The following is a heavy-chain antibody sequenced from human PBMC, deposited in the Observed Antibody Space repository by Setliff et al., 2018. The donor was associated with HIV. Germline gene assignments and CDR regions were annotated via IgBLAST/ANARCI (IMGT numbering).Heavy chain of an antibody. CDR1: GFTFSSYA. Sequence: GGSLRLSCAASGFTFSSYAMSWVRQAPGKGLEWVSAISGSGGSTYYADSVKGRFTISRDNSKNTLYLQMNSLRAEDTAVYYCAKAVDIVATAYYYMDVWGKGTTVTVS. CDR2: ISGSGGST. CDR3: AKAVDIVATAYYYMDV. V-gene: IGHV3-23*01. D-gene: IGHD5-12*01. J-gene: IGHJ6*03.